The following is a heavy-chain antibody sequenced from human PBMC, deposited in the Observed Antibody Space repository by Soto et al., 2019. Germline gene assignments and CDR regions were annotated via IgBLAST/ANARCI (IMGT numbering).Heavy chain of an antibody. V-gene: IGHV3-74*01. J-gene: IGHJ4*02. CDR2: IKTDGSST. CDR1: GFTFSSYW. CDR3: ARVGVGHYEFDY. D-gene: IGHD3-16*01. Sequence: VQLVESGGALVQPGGSLRLSCAASGFTFSSYWMHWVRQAPGEGLVWVSRIKTDGSSTSYADSVKGRFTISRDNAKNTRYLQMNSLRAEDTAVYYCARVGVGHYEFDYWGQGTLVTVSS.